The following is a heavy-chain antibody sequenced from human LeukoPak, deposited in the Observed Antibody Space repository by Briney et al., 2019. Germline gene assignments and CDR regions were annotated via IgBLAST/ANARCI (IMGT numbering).Heavy chain of an antibody. V-gene: IGHV4-39*02. D-gene: IGHD3-3*01. Sequence: PSETLSLTCTVSGGSISSSSYYWGWIRQPPGKGLEWIGSIYYSGSTYYNPSLKSRVTISVDTSKNQFSLKLSSVTAADTAVYYCARDRGDNYDFWSGYYGSEDYWGQGTLVTVSS. CDR3: ARDRGDNYDFWSGYYGSEDY. J-gene: IGHJ4*02. CDR1: GGSISSSSYY. CDR2: IYYSGST.